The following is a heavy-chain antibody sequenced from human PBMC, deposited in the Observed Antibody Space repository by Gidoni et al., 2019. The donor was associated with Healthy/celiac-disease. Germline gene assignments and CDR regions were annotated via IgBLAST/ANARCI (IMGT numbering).Heavy chain of an antibody. Sequence: VPLVESGGRVVPPGRPLRLSWAASGFTSSRYDMPWVRQAPGKGLGWVAVIWYDGSNKYYADSVKGRFTISRDNSKNTLYLQMNSLRAEDTAVYYCAREARPADYYYYGSGGQNEFDYWGQGTLVTVSS. CDR3: AREARPADYYYYGSGGQNEFDY. J-gene: IGHJ4*02. CDR2: IWYDGSNK. V-gene: IGHV3-33*01. CDR1: GFTSSRYD. D-gene: IGHD3-10*01.